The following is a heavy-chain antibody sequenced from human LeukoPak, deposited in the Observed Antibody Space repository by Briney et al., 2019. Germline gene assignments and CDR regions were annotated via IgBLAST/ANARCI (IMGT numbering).Heavy chain of an antibody. J-gene: IGHJ5*02. V-gene: IGHV1-18*01. CDR2: ISGYNGNT. CDR3: ARTRYYDILTGYYYWFDP. Sequence: ASVKVSCKASGYTFTTYNINWVRQAPGQGLEWMGWISGYNGNTNYAQKLQGRVTMTTDTSTSTAYMELRSLKSDDTAVYYCARTRYYDILTGYYYWFDPWGQGTLVTVSS. D-gene: IGHD3-9*01. CDR1: GYTFTTYN.